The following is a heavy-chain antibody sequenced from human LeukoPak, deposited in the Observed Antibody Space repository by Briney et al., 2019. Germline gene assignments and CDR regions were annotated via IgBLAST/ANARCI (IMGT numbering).Heavy chain of an antibody. Sequence: GRSLRLSCVASGFTFSSYGMHWVRQAPGKGLEWVAVIWYDGSNEYYADSVKGRFTISRDNSKNTLYLQMNSLRAEDTAVYYCAGGSEVVTAPQYYFDYWGQGTLVTVSS. CDR3: AGGSEVVTAPQYYFDY. CDR1: GFTFSSYG. D-gene: IGHD2-21*02. J-gene: IGHJ4*02. V-gene: IGHV3-33*01. CDR2: IWYDGSNE.